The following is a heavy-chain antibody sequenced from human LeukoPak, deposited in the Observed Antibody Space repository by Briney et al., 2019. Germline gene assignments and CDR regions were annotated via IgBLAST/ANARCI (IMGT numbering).Heavy chain of an antibody. V-gene: IGHV3-23*01. D-gene: IGHD2-8*02. Sequence: PGGSLRLSCAASGFTFSNSAMSWVRQAPGKGLDWVSVISGSGGSTYYADSLKGRYTISRDNSKNTLYLQMNSLRAEDTAVYYCAKDTGKQWGQGTLVTVSS. CDR2: ISGSGGST. CDR3: AKDTGKQ. CDR1: GFTFSNSA. J-gene: IGHJ4*02.